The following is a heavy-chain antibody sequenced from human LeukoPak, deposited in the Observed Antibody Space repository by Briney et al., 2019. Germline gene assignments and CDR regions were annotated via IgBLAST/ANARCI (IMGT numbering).Heavy chain of an antibody. D-gene: IGHD4-11*01. V-gene: IGHV3-21*01. CDR1: GFTFSSYS. J-gene: IGHJ5*02. CDR2: ISSSSSYI. Sequence: PGGSLRLSCAASGFTFSSYSMHWVRQAPGKGLEWVSSISSSSSYIYYADSVKGRFTISRDNDKNSLYLQMNSLRAEDTAVYYCARLQHNWFDPWGQGTLVTVSS. CDR3: ARLQHNWFDP.